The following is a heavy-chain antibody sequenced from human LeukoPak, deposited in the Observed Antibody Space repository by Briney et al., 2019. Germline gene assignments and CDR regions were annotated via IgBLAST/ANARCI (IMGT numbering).Heavy chain of an antibody. CDR1: DGSFSDYY. J-gene: IGHJ4*02. CDR2: INHSGST. D-gene: IGHD1-26*01. Sequence: SETLSLTCGVYDGSFSDYYWSWIRQPPGKGLEWIGEINHSGSTNYNPSLKSRVTISADTSKNQFSLNLSSVTAADTAVYHCARHTTYRDYFDYWGQGTLVTVSS. CDR3: ARHTTYRDYFDY. V-gene: IGHV4-34*01.